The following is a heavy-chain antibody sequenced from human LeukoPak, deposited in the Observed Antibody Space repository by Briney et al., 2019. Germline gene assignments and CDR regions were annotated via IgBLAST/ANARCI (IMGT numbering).Heavy chain of an antibody. D-gene: IGHD7-27*01. CDR3: ARGELGIRYFDY. Sequence: SETLSLTCTVSGGSISSYYWSWIRQPPGKGLEWIGYIYYSGSTNYNPSLKSRVTISVDTSKNQFSLKLSSVTAAVTAVYYCARGELGIRYFDYWGQGTLVTVSS. CDR1: GGSISSYY. V-gene: IGHV4-59*01. CDR2: IYYSGST. J-gene: IGHJ4*02.